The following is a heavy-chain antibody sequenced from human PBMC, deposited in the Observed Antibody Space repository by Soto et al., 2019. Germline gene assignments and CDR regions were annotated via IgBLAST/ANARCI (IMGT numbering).Heavy chain of an antibody. V-gene: IGHV3-30*18. CDR3: AKDGSGAAAYYYGMDV. CDR1: GFTFSSYG. D-gene: IGHD6-13*01. J-gene: IGHJ6*02. Sequence: GGSLRLSCAASGFTFSSYGMHWVRQAPGKGLEWVAVISYDGSNKYYADSVKGRFTISRDNSKNTLYLQMNSLRAEDTAVYYCAKDGSGAAAYYYGMDVWGQGTTVTVSS. CDR2: ISYDGSNK.